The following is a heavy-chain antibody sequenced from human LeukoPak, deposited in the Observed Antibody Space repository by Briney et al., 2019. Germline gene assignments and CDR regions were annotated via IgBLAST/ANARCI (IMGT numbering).Heavy chain of an antibody. J-gene: IGHJ3*02. CDR1: FRSISSSNYY. CDR3: AKSYYDYVDAFDI. D-gene: IGHD3-16*01. Sequence: PSETLSLTCTVSFRSISSSNYYWGWIRQPPGKGLEWIGSIHYSGRSYHNPSLKSRATVDTSKNQISLKLSSVTAADTAVYYCAKSYYDYVDAFDIWGQGTLVTVSS. V-gene: IGHV4-39*01. CDR2: IHYSGRS.